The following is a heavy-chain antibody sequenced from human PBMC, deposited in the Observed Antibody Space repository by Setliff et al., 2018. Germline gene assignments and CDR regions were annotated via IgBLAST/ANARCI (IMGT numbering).Heavy chain of an antibody. D-gene: IGHD3-10*01. CDR2: IKSKTDGGPT. J-gene: IGHJ5*02. Sequence: GGSLRLSCAASGVTFTKAWMSLVRQTPGEGLDWVGRIKSKTDGGPTDYAAPVKGRFTISRDDSKNTLYLQMNSLKTEDTAIYYCVKLVPQAISSDPWGQGTLVTVSS. CDR3: VKLVPQAISSDP. V-gene: IGHV3-15*01. CDR1: GVTFTKAW.